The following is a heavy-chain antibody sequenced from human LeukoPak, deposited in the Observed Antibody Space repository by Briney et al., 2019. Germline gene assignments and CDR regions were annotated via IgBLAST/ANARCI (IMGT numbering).Heavy chain of an antibody. CDR2: ILTCISYT. V-gene: IGHV3-21*01. D-gene: IGHD6-19*01. J-gene: IGHJ6*03. CDR1: GLSSTIQS. CDR3: ARREGGSGWYNDYYMDV. Sequence: GGSLRPSCAPSGLSSTIQSMNCVRPAPEDGRGWVSSILTCISYTYYASSVKGRFTISRHNAKNSLYLQMNSLRAEDTAVYYCARREGGSGWYNDYYMDVWGKGTTVTVPS.